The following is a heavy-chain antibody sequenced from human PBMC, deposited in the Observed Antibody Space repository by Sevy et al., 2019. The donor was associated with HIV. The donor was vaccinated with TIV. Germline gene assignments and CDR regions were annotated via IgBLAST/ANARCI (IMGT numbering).Heavy chain of an antibody. J-gene: IGHJ4*02. D-gene: IGHD6-25*01. V-gene: IGHV3-30*03. Sequence: GGSLRLSCAASGFAFNRYGMQWVRQAPGKGLEWVAVLSYDGSTKYYADSVKGRCTISRDNSKNTLYLQINTVRTEDTAVYYWARGHAAAAVFDYWGQGTLVTVSS. CDR1: GFAFNRYG. CDR3: ARGHAAAAVFDY. CDR2: LSYDGSTK.